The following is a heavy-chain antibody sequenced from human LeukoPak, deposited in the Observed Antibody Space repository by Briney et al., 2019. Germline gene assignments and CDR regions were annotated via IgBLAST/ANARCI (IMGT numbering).Heavy chain of an antibody. D-gene: IGHD3-22*01. Sequence: GESPKISCKGSGYSFTSTWIGWVRQMPGKGLEWMGIIYPGDSDTRYSPSFQGQVTISADKSISTAYLQWSSLKASDTAMYYCARPYYYDSSGSYFDYWGQGTLVTVSS. V-gene: IGHV5-51*01. J-gene: IGHJ4*02. CDR2: IYPGDSDT. CDR1: GYSFTSTW. CDR3: ARPYYYDSSGSYFDY.